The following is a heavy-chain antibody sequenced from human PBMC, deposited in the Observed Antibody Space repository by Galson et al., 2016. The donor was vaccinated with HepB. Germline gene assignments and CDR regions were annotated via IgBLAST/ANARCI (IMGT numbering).Heavy chain of an antibody. V-gene: IGHV3-74*01. J-gene: IGHJ4*02. D-gene: IGHD1-26*01. CDR1: GFTFSSHW. CDR2: IDSAGTST. CDR3: ARGWRGGTLGEDGSAGLH. Sequence: SLRLSCAASGFTFSSHWMYWVRQAPGKGLVWVSRIDSAGTSTSYADSVKGRFTISRDNAKNTLYLQMNSLRAEDTAVFYCARGWRGGTLGEDGSAGLHWGQGTLVTVSS.